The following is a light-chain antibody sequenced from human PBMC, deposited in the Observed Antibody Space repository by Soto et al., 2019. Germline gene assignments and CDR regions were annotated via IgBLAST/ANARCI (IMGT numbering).Light chain of an antibody. CDR3: QQYGDLPWT. CDR2: GAS. J-gene: IGKJ1*01. V-gene: IGKV3-20*01. Sequence: ALTQSPGTLSSSPGERATLSCRASQAVSSNYLAWYQQKSGQAPRLLISGASGRATGVPDRFSGSGSGTDFTLTIDRLESEDFAVYFCQQYGDLPWTFGQGTKVDIK. CDR1: QAVSSNY.